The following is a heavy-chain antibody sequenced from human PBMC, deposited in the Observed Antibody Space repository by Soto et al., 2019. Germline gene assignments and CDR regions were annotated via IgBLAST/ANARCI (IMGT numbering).Heavy chain of an antibody. CDR2: IIPIFGTA. V-gene: IGHV1-69*01. J-gene: IGHJ4*02. CDR3: ARDGGRHSGGIDY. Sequence: QVQLVQSGAEVKKPGSSVKVSCKASGGTFSSYSINWVRQVPGQGLEWMGEIIPIFGTANYAQKFQGRVTITADESTSTAYMELSSLRSEDTAVYYCARDGGRHSGGIDYWDQGTLVTVSS. D-gene: IGHD1-26*01. CDR1: GGTFSSYS.